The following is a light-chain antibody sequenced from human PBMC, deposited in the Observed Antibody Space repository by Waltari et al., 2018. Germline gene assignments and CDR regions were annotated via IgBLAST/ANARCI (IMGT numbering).Light chain of an antibody. J-gene: IGKJ5*01. CDR1: QSVSVY. V-gene: IGKV3-11*01. CDR3: QQRHIWIT. CDR2: DAS. Sequence: EIVLTQSPATLSLSPGERATLSCMASQSVSVYLDWYQQRPGQAPRLLIFDASKRATGIPERFSGSGSGTDFTLAISSLEPEDFAVYYCQQRHIWITFGQGTRLEIK.